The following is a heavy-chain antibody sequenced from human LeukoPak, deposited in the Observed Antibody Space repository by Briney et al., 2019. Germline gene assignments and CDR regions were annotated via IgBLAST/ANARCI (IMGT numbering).Heavy chain of an antibody. D-gene: IGHD1-26*01. Sequence: GGSLRLSCAASAFNFSTYSMNWVRQAPGKGLEWVSSTTSSSSYIYYADSVKGRFTISRDNAKNSLYLQMDSLRAEDTAVYYCARDPYSGSYSPAVYYYYMDVWGKGTTVTVSS. CDR2: TTSSSSYI. CDR1: AFNFSTYS. J-gene: IGHJ6*03. V-gene: IGHV3-21*06. CDR3: ARDPYSGSYSPAVYYYYMDV.